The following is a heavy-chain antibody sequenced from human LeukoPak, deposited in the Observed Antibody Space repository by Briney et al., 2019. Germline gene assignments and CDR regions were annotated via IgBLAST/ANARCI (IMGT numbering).Heavy chain of an antibody. CDR2: IEQEGSER. V-gene: IGHV3-7*05. CDR3: ARRGRIFGVVIIGYFDY. Sequence: GGSLRLSCAASGFTFSSYWMSWVRQAPGKGREWVANIEQEGSERNYVDSVKGRFTISRDNAKNSLYLQMNSLRAEDTAVYYCARRGRIFGVVIIGYFDYWGQGTLVTVSS. CDR1: GFTFSSYW. J-gene: IGHJ4*02. D-gene: IGHD3-3*01.